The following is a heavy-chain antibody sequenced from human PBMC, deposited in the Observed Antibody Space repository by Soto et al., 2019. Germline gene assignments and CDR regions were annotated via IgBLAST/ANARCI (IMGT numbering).Heavy chain of an antibody. J-gene: IGHJ4*02. CDR2: IKDDGSEI. Sequence: EVQLVESGGGLVQPGGSLRLSCVASGFTFSTAWMSWVRQAPGKGLEWVANIKDDGSEINYVDSVKDRFTISRDNAKNSLYLQMNSLRAEDTAVYYCARDSYTKGDYWGQGTLVTVSS. CDR1: GFTFSTAW. D-gene: IGHD3-16*01. CDR3: ARDSYTKGDY. V-gene: IGHV3-7*01.